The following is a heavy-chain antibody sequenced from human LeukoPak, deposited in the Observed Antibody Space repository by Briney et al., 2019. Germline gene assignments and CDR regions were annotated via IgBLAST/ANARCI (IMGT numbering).Heavy chain of an antibody. J-gene: IGHJ4*02. V-gene: IGHV4-39*01. CDR3: ARPSGDSSGYPILIDY. CDR2: IYYSGST. D-gene: IGHD3-22*01. CDR1: GGSISSSSYY. Sequence: SETLSLTCTVSGGSISSSSYYWGWIRQPPGKGLEWIGSIYYSGSTYYNPSLKSRVTISVDTSKNQFSLKLSSVTAADTAVYYCARPSGDSSGYPILIDYWGQGTLVTVSS.